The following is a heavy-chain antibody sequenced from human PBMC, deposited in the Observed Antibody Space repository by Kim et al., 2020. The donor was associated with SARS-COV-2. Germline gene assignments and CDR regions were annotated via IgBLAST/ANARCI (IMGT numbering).Heavy chain of an antibody. D-gene: IGHD6-13*01. CDR2: ITNSGAWT. Sequence: GGSLRLSCAASGFTFSTYAMYWVRQAPGKGLEWVSTITNSGAWTDYADSVKGRFTISRDNSKNTLYLQMNSLRAEDTALYYCAKDPIAGDKLVWFDPWGQGTLVTVSS. CDR3: AKDPIAGDKLVWFDP. V-gene: IGHV3-23*01. J-gene: IGHJ5*02. CDR1: GFTFSTYA.